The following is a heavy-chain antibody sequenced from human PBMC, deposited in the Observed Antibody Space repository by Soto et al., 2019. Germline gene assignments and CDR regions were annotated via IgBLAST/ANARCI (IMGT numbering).Heavy chain of an antibody. J-gene: IGHJ6*02. CDR1: GDSVFTSSAAA. V-gene: IGHV6-1*01. Sequence: PSQTLSLTCAISGDSVFTSSAAAWNWIRQSPSRGLEWLGRTFYRSKWYNDYASSVKSRININPDTAKNHFSLQLNSVTPEDTAVYYCARDLGGYMDVWGQGTTVTVSS. D-gene: IGHD6-25*01. CDR2: TFYRSKWYN. CDR3: ARDLGGYMDV.